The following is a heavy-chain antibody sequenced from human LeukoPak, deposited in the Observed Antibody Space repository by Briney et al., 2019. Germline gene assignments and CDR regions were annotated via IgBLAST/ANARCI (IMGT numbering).Heavy chain of an antibody. CDR1: GFTFSSDW. CDR3: ARHGSGSYLLTFDY. Sequence: PGGSLRLSCAASGFTFSSDWMSWGRQAPGKGLEWVANIKQDGSEKYYVDSVKGRFTISRDNAKNSLYLQMNSLRAEDTAVYYCARHGSGSYLLTFDYWGQGTLVTVSS. CDR2: IKQDGSEK. V-gene: IGHV3-7*01. J-gene: IGHJ4*02. D-gene: IGHD3-10*01.